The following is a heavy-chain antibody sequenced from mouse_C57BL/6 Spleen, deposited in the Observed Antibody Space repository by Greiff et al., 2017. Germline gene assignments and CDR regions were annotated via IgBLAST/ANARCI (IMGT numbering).Heavy chain of an antibody. CDR2: IDPSDSYT. J-gene: IGHJ2*01. Sequence: QVQLQQSGAELVKPGASVKLSCKASGYTFTSYWMQWVKQRPGQGLEWIGEIDPSDSYTNYNQKFKGKATLTVDTSSSTAYMQLSSLTSEDSAVYYCASHYGSSYVIDYWGQGTTLTVSS. CDR3: ASHYGSSYVIDY. D-gene: IGHD1-1*01. CDR1: GYTFTSYW. V-gene: IGHV1-50*01.